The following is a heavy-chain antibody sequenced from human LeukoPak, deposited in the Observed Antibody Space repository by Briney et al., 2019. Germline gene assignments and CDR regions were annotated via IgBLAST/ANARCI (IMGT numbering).Heavy chain of an antibody. V-gene: IGHV3-30*03. Sequence: GGSLRLSCAASGFSVSNNYMHWVRQAPGKGLEWVAVISYDGSNKYYADSVKGRFTISRDNSKNTLYLQMNSLRAEDTAVYYCARDEAYCGGDCYSFFDYWGQGTLVTVSS. J-gene: IGHJ4*02. D-gene: IGHD2-21*02. CDR1: GFSVSNNY. CDR3: ARDEAYCGGDCYSFFDY. CDR2: ISYDGSNK.